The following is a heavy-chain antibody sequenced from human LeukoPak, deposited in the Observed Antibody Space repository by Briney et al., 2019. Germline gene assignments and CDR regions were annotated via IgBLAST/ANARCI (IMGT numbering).Heavy chain of an antibody. D-gene: IGHD2-2*01. Sequence: PGGSLRLYCASSGFTFSSYAMSWVRQAPGKGLEWVSAISGSGGSTYYADSVKGRFTISRDNSKNTLYLQMNSLRAEDTAVYYCAKQYCSSTSCLLDYWGQGTLVTVSS. CDR2: ISGSGGST. CDR1: GFTFSSYA. CDR3: AKQYCSSTSCLLDY. V-gene: IGHV3-23*01. J-gene: IGHJ4*02.